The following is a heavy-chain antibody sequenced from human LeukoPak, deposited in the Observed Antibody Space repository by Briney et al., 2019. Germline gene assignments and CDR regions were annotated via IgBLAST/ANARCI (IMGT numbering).Heavy chain of an antibody. V-gene: IGHV1-2*02. J-gene: IGHJ5*02. CDR3: ARGRRIVVPAASQVDP. D-gene: IGHD2-2*01. Sequence: ASVKVSCKASGYTFTGYYMHWVRQAPGQGLEWMGWINPNSDGTNYTQKFQGRVTMTRDTSISTAYMELSRLRSDDTAVYYCARGRRIVVPAASQVDPWGQGTLVTVSS. CDR2: INPNSDGT. CDR1: GYTFTGYY.